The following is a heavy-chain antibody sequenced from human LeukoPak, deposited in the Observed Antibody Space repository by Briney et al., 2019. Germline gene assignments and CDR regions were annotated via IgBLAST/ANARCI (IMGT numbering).Heavy chain of an antibody. CDR2: ISYDGSNK. CDR1: GFTFSSYA. V-gene: IGHV3-30-3*01. D-gene: IGHD6-19*01. Sequence: PGRSLRLSCAASGFTFSSYAMHWVRQAPGKGLEWVAVISYDGSNKYYADSVKGRFTISGDNSKNTLYLQMNSLRAEDTAVYYCAREVGGWYMRYYFDYWGQGTLVTVSS. J-gene: IGHJ4*02. CDR3: AREVGGWYMRYYFDY.